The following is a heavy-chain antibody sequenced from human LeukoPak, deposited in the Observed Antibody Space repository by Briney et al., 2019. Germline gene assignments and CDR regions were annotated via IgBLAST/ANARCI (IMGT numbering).Heavy chain of an antibody. CDR1: GFTLENFA. J-gene: IGHJ4*02. Sequence: GRSLRLSCAVSGFTLENFAMHWVRQGPGKGLEWVAGISWNSASRHYADSVKGRFIISRDNAKNSLYLHMNSLRAEDTALYFCAKGHSYGWFTYFDNWGQGTLVTVSS. D-gene: IGHD5-18*01. CDR3: AKGHSYGWFTYFDN. CDR2: ISWNSASR. V-gene: IGHV3-9*01.